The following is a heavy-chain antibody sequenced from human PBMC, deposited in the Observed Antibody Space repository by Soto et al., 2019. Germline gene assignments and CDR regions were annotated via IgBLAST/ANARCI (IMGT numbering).Heavy chain of an antibody. V-gene: IGHV1-69*01. CDR1: GGTFSSYA. D-gene: IGHD5-18*01. CDR3: SRARETAMDYYFDY. Sequence: QVQLVQSGAEVKKPGSSVKVSCKASGGTFSSYAISWVRQAPGQGLEWRGGIIPICGTANYAQKFQGRVTILADESTRTAYMELSSLRSEDPAVYYFSRARETAMDYYFDYWGQGTLGPGSS. J-gene: IGHJ4*02. CDR2: IIPICGTA.